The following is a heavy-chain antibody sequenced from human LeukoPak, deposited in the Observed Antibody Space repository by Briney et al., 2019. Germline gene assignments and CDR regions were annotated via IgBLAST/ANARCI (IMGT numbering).Heavy chain of an antibody. V-gene: IGHV1-2*02. CDR3: ARDFVLDGYSYGYYYYYMDV. CDR2: INPNRGGT. J-gene: IGHJ6*03. CDR1: GYTFTGYY. Sequence: ASVRVSCMASGYTFTGYYMHWGRQAPGQGLEWMGWINPNRGGTNYAQKFQGRVTMTRDTSISTAYMELSRLRSDDTAVYYCARDFVLDGYSYGYYYYYMDVWGKGTTVTVSS. D-gene: IGHD5-18*01.